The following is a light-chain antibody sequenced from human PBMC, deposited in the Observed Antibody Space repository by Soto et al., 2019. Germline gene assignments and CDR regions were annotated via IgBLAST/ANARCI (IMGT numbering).Light chain of an antibody. J-gene: IGKJ4*01. Sequence: EVVMTQSPATLSVSPGERATLSCRASQSVGGNLAWYQQKPGQAPRLLIYGASTRATGIPARFSGSGSGTEFTLIISSLQSEDFAVYFCQQYINWPLTFGGGTKVEIK. CDR2: GAS. CDR1: QSVGGN. CDR3: QQYINWPLT. V-gene: IGKV3-15*01.